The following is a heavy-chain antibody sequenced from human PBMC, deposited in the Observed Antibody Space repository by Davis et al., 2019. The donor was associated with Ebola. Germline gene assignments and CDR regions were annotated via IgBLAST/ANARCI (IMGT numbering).Heavy chain of an antibody. CDR3: ARAQFGDVVLDY. J-gene: IGHJ4*02. CDR2: IGTAVDT. V-gene: IGHV3-13*01. Sequence: PAGSLTLSCAASGFTFRTYDMHWVRHTPGKGLEWVSVIGTAVDTSYRGSVKGRLTISRENARNSLYLQLNSLTAGDTAVYYCARAQFGDVVLDYWGQGTLVTVSS. D-gene: IGHD4-17*01. CDR1: GFTFRTYD.